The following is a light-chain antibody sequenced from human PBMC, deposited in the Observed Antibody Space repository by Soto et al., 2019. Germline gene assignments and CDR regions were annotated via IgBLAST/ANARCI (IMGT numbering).Light chain of an antibody. CDR1: KLGDKY. CDR3: QAWDSSTVM. J-gene: IGLJ3*02. V-gene: IGLV3-1*01. CDR2: QDI. Sequence: SYELTQPPSVSVSPGQTASITCSGDKLGDKYACWYQQKPGQSPVLVMYQDIKRPSGIPERFSGSKSGNTATLTISGTQGMDEADYHCQAWDSSTVMFGGGTKLTVL.